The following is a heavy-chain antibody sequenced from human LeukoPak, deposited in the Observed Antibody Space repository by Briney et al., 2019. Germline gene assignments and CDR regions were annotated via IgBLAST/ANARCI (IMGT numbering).Heavy chain of an antibody. Sequence: PGGSLRLSCAASGFTFSSYAMSWVRQAPGKGLEWVANIKQDGSEKYYVDSVKGRFTISSDNAKNSLYLQMNSLRVEDTAVYFCARGVAGTRDYWGQGTLVTVSS. CDR1: GFTFSSYA. D-gene: IGHD6-19*01. V-gene: IGHV3-7*05. J-gene: IGHJ4*02. CDR2: IKQDGSEK. CDR3: ARGVAGTRDY.